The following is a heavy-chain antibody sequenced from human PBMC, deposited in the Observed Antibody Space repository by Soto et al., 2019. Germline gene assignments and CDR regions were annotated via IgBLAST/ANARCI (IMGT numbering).Heavy chain of an antibody. D-gene: IGHD1-26*01. V-gene: IGHV3-23*01. CDR2: ISGSGGST. Sequence: EVQLLESGGGLVQPGGSLRLSCAASGFTFSSYAMSWVRQARGKGLEWVSAISGSGGSTYYADSVKGRVTISRDNSKNTLYLQMNSLRAEDTAAYYCAKPTTTGLYYYYYYMDVWGKGTTVTVS. J-gene: IGHJ6*03. CDR3: AKPTTTGLYYYYYYMDV. CDR1: GFTFSSYA.